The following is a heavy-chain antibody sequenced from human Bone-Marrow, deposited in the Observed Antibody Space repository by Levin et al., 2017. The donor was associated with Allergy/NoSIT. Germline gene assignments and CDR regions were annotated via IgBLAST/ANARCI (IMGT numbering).Heavy chain of an antibody. CDR1: GFPFSSYA. Sequence: PGGSLRLSCAATGFPFSSYAMSWVRQAPGKGLEWVANINQDGTEKFSVDSVKGRFTISRDNVKNSLYLHMNSLRAEDTAVYYWVTESSSSAFNYYNYYAMDIWGQGTKVTVSS. CDR2: INQDGTEK. V-gene: IGHV3-7*01. J-gene: IGHJ6*02. CDR3: VTESSSSAFNYYNYYAMDI. D-gene: IGHD6-6*01.